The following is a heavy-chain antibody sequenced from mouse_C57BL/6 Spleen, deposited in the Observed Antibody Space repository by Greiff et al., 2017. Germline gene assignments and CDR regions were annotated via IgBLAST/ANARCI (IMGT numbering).Heavy chain of an antibody. CDR1: GYTFTSYG. J-gene: IGHJ4*01. V-gene: IGHV1-81*01. Sequence: VQLQQSGAELARPGASVKLSCKASGYTFTSYGISWVKQRTGQGLEWIGEIYPRSGNTYYNEKFKDKATLTADKSSSTAYMELRSLTSEDSAVYFCANYADDDGPSLWGAMDYWGQGTSVTVSS. CDR2: IYPRSGNT. D-gene: IGHD2-4*01. CDR3: ANYADDDGPSLWGAMDY.